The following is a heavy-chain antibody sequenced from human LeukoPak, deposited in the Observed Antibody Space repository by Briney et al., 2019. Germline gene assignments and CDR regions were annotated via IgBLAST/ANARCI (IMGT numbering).Heavy chain of an antibody. J-gene: IGHJ3*02. D-gene: IGHD2-2*02. CDR1: GGSISSGDYY. Sequence: SQTLSLTCTVSGGSISSGDYYWSWIRQPPGKGLEWIGYIYYSGSTYYNPSLKSRVTISVDTSRNQFSLKLSSVTAADTAVYYCARPTSYCSSTSCYTIRLRNDAFDIWGQGTMVTVSS. CDR3: ARPTSYCSSTSCYTIRLRNDAFDI. V-gene: IGHV4-30-4*01. CDR2: IYYSGST.